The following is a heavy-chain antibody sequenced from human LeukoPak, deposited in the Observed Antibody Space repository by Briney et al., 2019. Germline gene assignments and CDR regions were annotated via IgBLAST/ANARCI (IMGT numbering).Heavy chain of an antibody. J-gene: IGHJ5*02. CDR3: ARDGRSWSDNWFDP. CDR2: INHSGST. D-gene: IGHD6-13*01. CDR1: GGSFSGYY. Sequence: PSETLSLTCAVYGGSFSGYYWSWIRQPPGKGLEWIGEINHSGSTNYNPSLKSRVTISVDTSKNQFSLNLTSVTAADTAVYYCARDGRSWSDNWFDPWGQGTLVTVSS. V-gene: IGHV4-34*01.